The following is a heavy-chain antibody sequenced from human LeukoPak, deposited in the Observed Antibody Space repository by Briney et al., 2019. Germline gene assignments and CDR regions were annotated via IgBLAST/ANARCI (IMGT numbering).Heavy chain of an antibody. CDR1: GFIFSNYG. V-gene: IGHV3-30*18. D-gene: IGHD3-22*01. CDR3: AKDSAYYYDSSGYYYYFDY. J-gene: IGHJ4*02. Sequence: PGRSLRLSCAASGFIFSNYGMHWVRQAPGKGLEWVALILYDGSNKYYADSVKGRFTISRDNSKNTLYLQMNSLRAEDTAVYYCAKDSAYYYDSSGYYYYFDYWGQGTLVTVSS. CDR2: ILYDGSNK.